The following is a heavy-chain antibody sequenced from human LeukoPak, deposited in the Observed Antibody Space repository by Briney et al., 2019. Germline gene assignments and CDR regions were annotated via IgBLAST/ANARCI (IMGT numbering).Heavy chain of an antibody. CDR2: IYPGDSDT. CDR1: GYSFTSYW. CDR3: ARRGPGSYSNGWFDP. Sequence: GESLKISCKGSGYSFTSYWIGWVRRMPGKGLEWMGIIYPGDSDTRYSPSFQGQVTISADKSISTAYLQWSSLKASDTAMYYCARRGPGSYSNGWFDPWGQGTLVTVSS. V-gene: IGHV5-51*01. D-gene: IGHD3-10*01. J-gene: IGHJ5*02.